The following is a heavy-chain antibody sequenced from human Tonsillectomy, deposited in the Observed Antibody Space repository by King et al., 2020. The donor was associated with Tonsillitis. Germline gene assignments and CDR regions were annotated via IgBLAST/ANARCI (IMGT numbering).Heavy chain of an antibody. Sequence: VQLQESGPGLVKPSETLSLNCTVSGDSISSRTYYWGWIRQPPGRGLEWIGSIYYVGRTYYNPSLKSRVTISADTSKNQFSLKLSSVTATDTAVYYCARRLYYYDSSGYLDYWGQGTLVTVSS. CDR2: IYYVGRT. D-gene: IGHD3-22*01. J-gene: IGHJ4*02. CDR3: ARRLYYYDSSGYLDY. CDR1: GDSISSRTYY. V-gene: IGHV4-39*01.